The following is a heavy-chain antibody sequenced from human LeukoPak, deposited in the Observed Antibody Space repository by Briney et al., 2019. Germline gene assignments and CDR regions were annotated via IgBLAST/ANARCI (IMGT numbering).Heavy chain of an antibody. V-gene: IGHV4-31*03. Sequence: SETLSLTCTVSGGSISSGGYYWSWIRQHPGKGLEWIGYIYYSGSTYYNPSLKSRVTISVDTSKNQFSLKLSSVTAADTAVYYCARYIFGVANWFDPWGQGTLVTVSS. CDR3: ARYIFGVANWFDP. CDR2: IYYSGST. D-gene: IGHD3-3*01. J-gene: IGHJ5*02. CDR1: GGSISSGGYY.